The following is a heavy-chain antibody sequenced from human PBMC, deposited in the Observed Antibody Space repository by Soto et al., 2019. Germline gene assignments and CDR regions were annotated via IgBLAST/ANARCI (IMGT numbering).Heavy chain of an antibody. J-gene: IGHJ4*02. CDR3: AKTPRSSGFRSPNDY. V-gene: IGHV3-23*01. Sequence: GGSLRLSCAASGFTFSSYAMNWVRQAPGKGLEWVSTISASGDSTYYADSVKGRFTISRDNSKNTLYLQMTSLRAEDTAIYYCAKTPRSSGFRSPNDYWGQGTLVTVSS. D-gene: IGHD6-19*01. CDR2: ISASGDST. CDR1: GFTFSSYA.